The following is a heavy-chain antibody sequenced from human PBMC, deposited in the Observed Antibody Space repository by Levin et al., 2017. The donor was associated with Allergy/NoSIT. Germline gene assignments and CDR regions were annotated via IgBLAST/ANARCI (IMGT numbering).Heavy chain of an antibody. J-gene: IGHJ4*02. D-gene: IGHD3-22*01. V-gene: IGHV3-23*01. Sequence: GGSLRLSLTCAASGFTFSSYAMSWVRQAPGKGLEWVSAISGSGGSTYYADSVKGRFTISRDNSKNTLYLQMNSLRAEDTAVYYCAKDSSGYYYVYFDYWGQGTLVTVSS. CDR3: AKDSSGYYYVYFDY. CDR2: ISGSGGST. CDR1: GFTFSSYA.